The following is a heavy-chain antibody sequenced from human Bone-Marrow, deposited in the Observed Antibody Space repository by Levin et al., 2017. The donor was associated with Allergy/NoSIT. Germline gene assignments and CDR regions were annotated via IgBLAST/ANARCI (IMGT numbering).Heavy chain of an antibody. V-gene: IGHV3-23*01. CDR2: ITASGETT. CDR3: ARGSYSFDY. CDR1: GITFNNNA. D-gene: IGHD1-26*01. Sequence: LSLTCAASGITFNNNAMTWVRQAPGKGLEWVSSITASGETTYYAESVKGRCTISRDNSKNTLYLQMNSLRAEDTAIYYCARGSYSFDYWGQGTLVTVSS. J-gene: IGHJ4*02.